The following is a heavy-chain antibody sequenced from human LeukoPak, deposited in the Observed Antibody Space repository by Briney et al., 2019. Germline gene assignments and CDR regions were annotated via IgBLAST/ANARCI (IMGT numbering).Heavy chain of an antibody. D-gene: IGHD6-19*01. CDR1: GYTFTSYY. CDR2: INPSGGST. CDR3: ARFLAVAGLYY. J-gene: IGHJ4*02. Sequence: ASVKVSCKASGYTFTSYYMHWVRQAPGQGLEWMGIINPSGGSTSYAQKFQDRVTMTRDTSTSTVYVELSSLRSEDTAVYYCARFLAVAGLYYWGQGTLVTVSS. V-gene: IGHV1-46*01.